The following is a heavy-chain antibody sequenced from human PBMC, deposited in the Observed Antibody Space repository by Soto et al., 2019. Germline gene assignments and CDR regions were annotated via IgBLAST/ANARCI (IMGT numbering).Heavy chain of an antibody. Sequence: PGGSLRLSCAASGFTFSSYDMHWVRQATGKGLEWVSAIGTAGDTYYPGSVKGRFTISRENAKNSLYLQMNSLRAEYTAVYYCARAGYTILGVAPFKGVDFGGQGTPVPVS. J-gene: IGHJ6*02. V-gene: IGHV3-13*01. CDR3: ARAGYTILGVAPFKGVDF. CDR2: IGTAGDT. CDR1: GFTFSSYD. D-gene: IGHD3-3*01.